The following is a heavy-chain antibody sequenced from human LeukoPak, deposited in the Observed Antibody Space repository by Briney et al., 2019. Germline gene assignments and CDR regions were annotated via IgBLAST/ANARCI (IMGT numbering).Heavy chain of an antibody. CDR2: IYPGDSDT. CDR3: ARGSSSDAFDI. CDR1: GYSFINYW. J-gene: IGHJ3*02. Sequence: GESLKISCQASGYSFINYWIGWVRQMPGKGLDWMGIIYPGDSDTRYSPSFRGQVTISADKSIVTAYLQWSSLKASDTAMYYCARGSSSDAFDIWGQGTMVTVSS. V-gene: IGHV5-51*01. D-gene: IGHD6-6*01.